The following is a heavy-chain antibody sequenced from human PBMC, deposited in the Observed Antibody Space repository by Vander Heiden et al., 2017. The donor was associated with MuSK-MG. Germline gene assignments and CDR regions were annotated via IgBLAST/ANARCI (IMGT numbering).Heavy chain of an antibody. Sequence: QVQLVQSGAEVKKPGSSVKVSCKASGGTFSSYAISWVRQAPGQGLEWMGGIIPIFGTANYAQKFQGRVTITADESTSTAYMELSSLRSEDTAVYYCARATLNLGCGSYYYYYMDVWGQGTTVTVSS. J-gene: IGHJ6*03. V-gene: IGHV1-69*12. CDR2: IIPIFGTA. D-gene: IGHD3-16*01. CDR3: ARATLNLGCGSYYYYYMDV. CDR1: GGTFSSYA.